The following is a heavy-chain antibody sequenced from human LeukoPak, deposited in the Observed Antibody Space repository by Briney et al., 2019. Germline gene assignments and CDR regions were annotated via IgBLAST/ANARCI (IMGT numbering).Heavy chain of an antibody. CDR3: ARIDTYYYDSSGYYSAFDI. J-gene: IGHJ3*02. D-gene: IGHD3-22*01. Sequence: GGSLRLSCAASGFTFDNYGMSWVRQAPGKGLEWVSGINWNGGSTGYADSVKGRFTISRDNAKNSLYLQMNSLRDEDTALYYCARIDTYYYDSSGYYSAFDIWGQGTIVTVSS. CDR1: GFTFDNYG. CDR2: INWNGGST. V-gene: IGHV3-20*04.